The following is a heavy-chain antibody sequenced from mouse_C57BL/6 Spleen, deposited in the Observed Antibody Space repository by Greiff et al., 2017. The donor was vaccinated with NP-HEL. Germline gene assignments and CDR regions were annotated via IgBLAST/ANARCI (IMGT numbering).Heavy chain of an antibody. CDR3: ASAVTTVVATNWYFDV. CDR1: GYTFTDYY. J-gene: IGHJ1*03. D-gene: IGHD1-1*01. V-gene: IGHV1-26*01. Sequence: EVQLQQSGPELVKPGASVKISCKASGYTFTDYYMNWVKQSHGKSLEWIGDINPNNGGTSYNQKFKGKATLTVDKSSSTAYMELRSLTSEDSAVYYCASAVTTVVATNWYFDVWGTGTTVTVSS. CDR2: INPNNGGT.